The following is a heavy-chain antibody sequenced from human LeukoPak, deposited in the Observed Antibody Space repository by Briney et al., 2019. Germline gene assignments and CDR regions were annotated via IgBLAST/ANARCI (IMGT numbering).Heavy chain of an antibody. CDR1: GFTFSSDS. CDR3: AREHPLGPDYYYGMDV. J-gene: IGHJ6*02. V-gene: IGHV3-21*01. D-gene: IGHD3-16*01. Sequence: GGSLRLSCAASGFTFSSDSMNWVRPAPGKGLEWVSSISSSSSYIYYADSVKGRFTISRDNAKNSLYLQMNSLRAEDTAVYYCAREHPLGPDYYYGMDVWGRGTTVTVSS. CDR2: ISSSSSYI.